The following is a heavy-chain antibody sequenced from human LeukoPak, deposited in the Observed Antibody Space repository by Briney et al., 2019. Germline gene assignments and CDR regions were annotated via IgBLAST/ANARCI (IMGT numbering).Heavy chain of an antibody. CDR2: ISHDGSSE. CDR1: GFTFSNYA. CDR3: ASRFEWLSSFDY. J-gene: IGHJ4*02. V-gene: IGHV3-30*03. Sequence: GGSLRLSCAASGFTFSNYAMHWVRQAPGKGLEWVALISHDGSSEYYGDSMKGRFTISRDNSRNTFYPQMNSLRAEDTAVYYCASRFEWLSSFDYWGQGTLVTVSS. D-gene: IGHD3-3*01.